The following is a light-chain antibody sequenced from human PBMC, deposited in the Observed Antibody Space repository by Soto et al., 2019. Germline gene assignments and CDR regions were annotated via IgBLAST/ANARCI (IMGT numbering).Light chain of an antibody. CDR3: QQSYTVPLT. CDR1: QSVSSY. J-gene: IGKJ1*01. Sequence: EIVLTQSPATLSLSPGERATLSCRASQSVSSYLAWYQQKPGQAPRLLIYDASNRATGIPARFSGSGSGTDFTLTISSLEPEDFATYYCQQSYTVPLTVGQGTKVDIK. V-gene: IGKV3-11*01. CDR2: DAS.